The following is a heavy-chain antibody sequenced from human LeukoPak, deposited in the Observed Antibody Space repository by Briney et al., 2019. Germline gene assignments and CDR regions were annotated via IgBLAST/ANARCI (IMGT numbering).Heavy chain of an antibody. D-gene: IGHD3-10*01. CDR3: ARDHGSAFGHYYYGMDV. J-gene: IGHJ6*02. Sequence: GGSLRLSCAASGFTVSSNYMSWVRQAPGKGLEWVSVIYSGGSTYYADSVKGRFTISRHNSKNTLYLQMNSLRAEDTAVYYCARDHGSAFGHYYYGMDVWGQGTTVTVSS. CDR2: IYSGGST. V-gene: IGHV3-53*04. CDR1: GFTVSSNY.